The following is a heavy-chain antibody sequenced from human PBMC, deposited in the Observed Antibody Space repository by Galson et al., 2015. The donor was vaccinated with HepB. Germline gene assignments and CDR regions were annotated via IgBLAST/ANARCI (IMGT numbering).Heavy chain of an antibody. V-gene: IGHV3-48*02. Sequence: SLRLSCAASGFTFTNYGVDWVRQSPGKGLEWISYISGSAKTIYYAGSVKGRFTISRDNAKDSVYLQMNSLRDEDTAVYYCARELKSSDYYSFDSWGQGTLVTVSS. J-gene: IGHJ4*02. CDR1: GFTFTNYG. CDR3: ARELKSSDYYSFDS. CDR2: ISGSAKTI. D-gene: IGHD2-21*02.